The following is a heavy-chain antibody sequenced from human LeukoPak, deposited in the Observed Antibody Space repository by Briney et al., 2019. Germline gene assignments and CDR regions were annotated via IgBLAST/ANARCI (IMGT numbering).Heavy chain of an antibody. CDR3: ARDVIWNWEGRFDY. D-gene: IGHD1-7*01. J-gene: IGHJ4*02. CDR1: GYTFTIYG. CDR2: ISAYNGNT. V-gene: IGHV1-18*01. Sequence: ASVNVSCKASGYTFTIYGISWVRQAPGQGLEWMGWISAYNGNTNYAQKLQGRVTMTTDTSTSTAYMELRSLRSDDTAVYYCARDVIWNWEGRFDYWGQGTLVTVSS.